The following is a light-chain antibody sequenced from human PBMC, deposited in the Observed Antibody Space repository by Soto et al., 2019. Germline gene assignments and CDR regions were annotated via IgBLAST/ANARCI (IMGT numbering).Light chain of an antibody. CDR3: SSYTSSTFGVV. Sequence: QSALTQPASVSGSPGQSITISCTGTSSDVGGYNYVSWFQQHPGKAPKLMIYDVTNRPSGVSTRFSGSKSGNTASLTISGLQTEDEADYYCSSYTSSTFGVVFGGGTKLTVL. J-gene: IGLJ2*01. CDR1: SSDVGGYNY. CDR2: DVT. V-gene: IGLV2-14*01.